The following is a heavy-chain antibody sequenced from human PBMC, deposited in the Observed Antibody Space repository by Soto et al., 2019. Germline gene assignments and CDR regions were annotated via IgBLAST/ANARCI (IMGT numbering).Heavy chain of an antibody. J-gene: IGHJ6*02. V-gene: IGHV1-69*06. Sequence: QVQLVQSGAEVKKPGSSVKVSCKASGGTFSSYAISWVRQAPGQGLEWMGGIIPIFGTANYAQKFQGRVTITADKATSTAYMELSSLRSEDTAGYYCARGSITRVRGVISPGPAYYGMDVWGQGTTVTVSS. CDR1: GGTFSSYA. CDR2: IIPIFGTA. D-gene: IGHD3-10*01. CDR3: ARGSITRVRGVISPGPAYYGMDV.